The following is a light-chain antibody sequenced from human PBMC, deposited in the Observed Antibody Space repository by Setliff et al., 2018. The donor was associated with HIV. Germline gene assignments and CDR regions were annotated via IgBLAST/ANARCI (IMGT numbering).Light chain of an antibody. J-gene: IGLJ1*01. CDR3: CSYAGSSTYV. CDR1: SSDVGSYNL. V-gene: IGLV2-23*02. CDR2: EVS. Sequence: QSALTQPASVSGSPGQSINLSCTGTSSDVGSYNLVSWYQHHPGKAPKLMIYEVSKRPSGVSNRFSGSKSGNTASLTISGLQAEDEADYYCCSYAGSSTYVFGTGTKVTVL.